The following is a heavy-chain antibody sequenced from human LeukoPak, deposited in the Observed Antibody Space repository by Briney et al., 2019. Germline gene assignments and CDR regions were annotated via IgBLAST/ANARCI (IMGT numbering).Heavy chain of an antibody. CDR1: GGTFSSYA. J-gene: IGHJ5*02. V-gene: IGHV1-69*05. CDR2: IIPIFGTA. CDR3: ASGSGSESYDWFDP. D-gene: IGHD3-10*01. Sequence: SVKVSCKASGGTFSSYAISWVRQAPGQGLEWMGGIIPIFGTANYAQKFQGRVTITTDESTSTAYMELSSLRSEDTAVYYCASGSGSESYDWFDPWGQGTLVTVSS.